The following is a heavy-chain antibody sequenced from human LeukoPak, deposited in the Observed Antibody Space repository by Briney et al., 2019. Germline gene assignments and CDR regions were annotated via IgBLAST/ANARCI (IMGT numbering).Heavy chain of an antibody. Sequence: SETLFLTCAVYCGPFSSYYWSWIRQPPGKGLEWIGEINHSGSTNYNPSLTSRVTISVDTSKNRFSLKLSSVTAADAAVYYCARGLLGAFDIWGQGTMVTVSS. CDR3: ARGLLGAFDI. CDR2: INHSGST. D-gene: IGHD2-8*02. J-gene: IGHJ3*02. V-gene: IGHV4-34*01. CDR1: CGPFSSYY.